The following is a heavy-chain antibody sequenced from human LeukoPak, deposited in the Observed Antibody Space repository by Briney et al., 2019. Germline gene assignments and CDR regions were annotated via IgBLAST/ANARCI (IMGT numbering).Heavy chain of an antibody. Sequence: VASVKVSCKASGGTFSSYAISWVRQAPGQGLVWMGGIIPIFGTANYAQKFQGRVTITADESTSTAYMELSSLRSEDTAVYYCARDLVVPAAMVYWGQGTLVTVSS. CDR1: GGTFSSYA. D-gene: IGHD2-2*01. CDR2: IIPIFGTA. CDR3: ARDLVVPAAMVY. V-gene: IGHV1-69*13. J-gene: IGHJ4*02.